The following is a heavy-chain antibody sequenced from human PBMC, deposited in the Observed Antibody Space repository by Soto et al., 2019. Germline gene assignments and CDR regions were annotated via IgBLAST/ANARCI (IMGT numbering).Heavy chain of an antibody. V-gene: IGHV5-51*01. J-gene: IGHJ6*01. CDR3: ARHSYYHGSGSRTYGMDV. CDR2: LYPGDSDT. Sequence: GESLKIPCKGPGYSFPSFRLGWVRQMPRKGLEWMGILYPGDSDTRYSTSFQGQVPISPDQSISTAYLQWRSLKTSDTAMDYCARHSYYHGSGSRTYGMDVWGQGTTVTVP. D-gene: IGHD3-22*01. CDR1: GYSFPSFR.